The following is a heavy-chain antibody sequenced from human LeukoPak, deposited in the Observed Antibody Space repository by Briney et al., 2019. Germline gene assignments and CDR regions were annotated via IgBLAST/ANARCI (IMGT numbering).Heavy chain of an antibody. Sequence: SDTLSLTRTVSGGPIKSYYWSWLRQPPGKGLEWIGYIYYSGSPHHNPSPKTRVTISVDTSKNQFSLKLSSVPAADTAVYYCARAGVIVGATAGHFDYWGQGSLVTVSS. CDR1: GGPIKSYY. D-gene: IGHD1-26*01. CDR2: IYYSGSP. CDR3: ARAGVIVGATAGHFDY. V-gene: IGHV4-59*07. J-gene: IGHJ4*02.